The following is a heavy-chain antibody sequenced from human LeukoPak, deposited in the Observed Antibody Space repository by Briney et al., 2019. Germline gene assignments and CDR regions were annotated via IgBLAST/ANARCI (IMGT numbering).Heavy chain of an antibody. J-gene: IGHJ4*02. CDR3: AKNGLWFGELLGDY. V-gene: IGHV3-23*01. CDR1: GLGFSSYA. Sequence: GGSLRLSCAASGLGFSSYAMSWVRQAPGKGLEWVSVISSSADSTYYADSVKGRFTISRDNSKNMLYLQMHSLRAEDTAVYYCAKNGLWFGELLGDYWGQGTLVTVSS. D-gene: IGHD3-10*01. CDR2: ISSSADST.